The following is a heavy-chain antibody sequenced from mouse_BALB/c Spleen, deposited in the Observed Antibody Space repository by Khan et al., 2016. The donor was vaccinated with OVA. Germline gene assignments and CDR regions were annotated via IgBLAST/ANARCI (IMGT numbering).Heavy chain of an antibody. CDR3: TRGDGNYVSYYFDY. J-gene: IGHJ2*01. CDR2: IDPYYGGA. CDR1: GYSFTGYN. Sequence: EVQLQQSGPELEKPGASVKISCKASGYSFTGYNMNWVKQSNGKSLEWIGNIDPYYGGATYNQKFKGKATLTVDKSSSTAYMQPKSLTSEDSAVXYCTRGDGNYVSYYFDYWGQGTTLTVSS. D-gene: IGHD2-1*01. V-gene: IGHV1-39*01.